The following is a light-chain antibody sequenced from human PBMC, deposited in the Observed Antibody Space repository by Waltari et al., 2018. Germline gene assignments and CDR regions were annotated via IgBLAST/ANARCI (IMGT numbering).Light chain of an antibody. CDR1: SSDVGGYNY. Sequence: QSALTQPRSVSGSPGQSVTISCTGTSSDVGGYNYVSWYQQEQGKAPTRLISDVSKRPSGVPDRCSGSKSGNTASLTISGLQAEDEADYYCCSYADTLYVFGTGTTVTVL. V-gene: IGLV2-11*01. CDR3: CSYADTLYV. CDR2: DVS. J-gene: IGLJ1*01.